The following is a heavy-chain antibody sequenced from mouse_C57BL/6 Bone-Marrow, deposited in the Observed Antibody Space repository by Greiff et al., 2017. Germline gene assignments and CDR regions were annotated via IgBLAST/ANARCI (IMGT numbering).Heavy chain of an antibody. J-gene: IGHJ4*01. CDR2: IYPRSGNT. V-gene: IGHV1-81*01. Sequence: VQLQQSGAELARPGASVKLSCKASGYTFTSYGISWVKQRTGQGLEWIGEIYPRSGNTYYNEKFKGKATRTVDKSASTAYMELRSLTSEDSAVYVCARTESYRAMDYWGQGTSVTVSS. D-gene: IGHD2-12*01. CDR3: ARTESYRAMDY. CDR1: GYTFTSYG.